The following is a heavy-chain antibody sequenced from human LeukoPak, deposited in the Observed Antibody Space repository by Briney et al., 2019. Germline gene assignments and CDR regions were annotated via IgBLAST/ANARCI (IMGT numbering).Heavy chain of an antibody. V-gene: IGHV4-39*01. D-gene: IGHD3-22*01. J-gene: IGHJ4*02. Sequence: PSETLSLTCTVSGGSISSSSYYWGWIRQPPGKGLEWIGSVYYSGSTYYNPSLKSRVTISVDTSKNQFSLKLSFGTAADTAVYYCAIPGGGYYDSSGYGYWGQGTLVTVSS. CDR1: GGSISSSSYY. CDR2: VYYSGST. CDR3: AIPGGGYYDSSGYGY.